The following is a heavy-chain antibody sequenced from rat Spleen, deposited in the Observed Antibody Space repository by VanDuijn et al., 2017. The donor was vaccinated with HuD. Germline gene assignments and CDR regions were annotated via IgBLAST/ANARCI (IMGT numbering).Heavy chain of an antibody. J-gene: IGHJ4*01. CDR3: ARHDYVMDA. V-gene: IGHV5-29*01. CDR1: GFTFSDYY. CDR2: ISYDGSST. Sequence: EVQLVESDGGLVQPGRSLKLSCAASGFTFSDYYMAWVRQAPTKGLEWVATISYDGSSTYYRDSVKGRFTISRDNAKSTLYLQMDSLRSEDTATYYCARHDYVMDAWGQGASVTVSS.